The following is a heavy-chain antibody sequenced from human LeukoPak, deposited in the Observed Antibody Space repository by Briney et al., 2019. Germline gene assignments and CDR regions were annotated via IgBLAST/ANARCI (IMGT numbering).Heavy chain of an antibody. CDR3: AREIGKGWFDP. CDR1: GFTFSSYS. J-gene: IGHJ5*02. D-gene: IGHD1-14*01. CDR2: ISGSGSYI. V-gene: IGHV3-21*01. Sequence: GSLRLSCAASGFTFSSYSMNWVRQAPGKGLEWVSSISGSGSYIYYADSVKGRFTISRDNAKNSLFLQMNSLRVEDTAVYYCAREIGKGWFDPWGQGTLVTVSS.